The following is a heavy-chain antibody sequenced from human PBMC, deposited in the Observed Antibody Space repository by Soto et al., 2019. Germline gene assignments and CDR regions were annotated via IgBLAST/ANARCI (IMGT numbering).Heavy chain of an antibody. V-gene: IGHV1-69*02. D-gene: IGHD1-26*01. Sequence: SVKVSCKASGGTFSSYTISWVRQAPGQGLEWMGRIIPILGIANYAQKFQGRVTITADKSTSTAYMELSSLRSEDTAVYYCASGIVGATDYYYYGMDVWGQGTTVTVSS. J-gene: IGHJ6*02. CDR2: IIPILGIA. CDR3: ASGIVGATDYYYYGMDV. CDR1: GGTFSSYT.